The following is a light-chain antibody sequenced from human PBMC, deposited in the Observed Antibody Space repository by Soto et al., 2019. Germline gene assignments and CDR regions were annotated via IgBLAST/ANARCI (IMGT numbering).Light chain of an antibody. CDR2: GNS. CDR3: QSYDSILSGAV. CDR1: SSNIGAGYN. V-gene: IGLV1-40*01. Sequence: QSVLTQPPSVSGAPGQRVTISCTGSSSNIGAGYNIHWYQQLPGTAPKLLIYGNSNRPSGVPDRFSGSKSGTSASLAIVGRQPEDEAAYYCQSYDSILSGAVFGGGTKLTVL. J-gene: IGLJ3*02.